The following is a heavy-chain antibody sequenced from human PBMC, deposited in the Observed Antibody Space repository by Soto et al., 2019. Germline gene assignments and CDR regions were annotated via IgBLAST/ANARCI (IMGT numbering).Heavy chain of an antibody. CDR3: ARLTTVTTPLYDY. D-gene: IGHD4-17*01. CDR2: IYYSGST. CDR1: GGSISSYY. V-gene: IGHV4-59*08. J-gene: IGHJ4*02. Sequence: PSETLSLTCTVSGGSISSYYWSWIRQPPGKGLEWIGYIYYSGSTNYNPSLKSRVTISVDTSKNQFSLKLSSVTAADTAVYYCARLTTVTTPLYDYWGQGTLVTVSS.